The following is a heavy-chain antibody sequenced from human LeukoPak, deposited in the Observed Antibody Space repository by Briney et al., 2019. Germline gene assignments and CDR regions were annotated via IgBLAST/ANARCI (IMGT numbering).Heavy chain of an antibody. CDR3: ARGRDYETDAFDK. CDR1: GGSISSGSYY. Sequence: SQTLSLTCTVSGGSISSGSYYWSWIRQPAGKGLEWIGRIYTSGSTYYNPSLRSRVTISVDTSKNQFSLKLTSLTAADTAVYYCARGRDYETDAFDKCGPGTMVTVSS. CDR2: IYTSGST. V-gene: IGHV4-61*02. D-gene: IGHD3-22*01. J-gene: IGHJ3*02.